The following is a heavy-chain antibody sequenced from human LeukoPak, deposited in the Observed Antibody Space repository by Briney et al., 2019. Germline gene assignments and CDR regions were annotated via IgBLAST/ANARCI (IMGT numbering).Heavy chain of an antibody. CDR3: ARLQGRGDNYLDF. Sequence: SETLSLTCTVSGGSISTYYWSWLRQPPGKGLEWVAYVSYSGSTNYNPSLKTLKSRVTMSVDTSKNQFSLKVSSVTAADTAVYYCARLQGRGDNYLDFWGQGALVTVSS. CDR2: VSYSGST. V-gene: IGHV4-59*08. CDR1: GGSISTYY. D-gene: IGHD7-27*01. J-gene: IGHJ4*02.